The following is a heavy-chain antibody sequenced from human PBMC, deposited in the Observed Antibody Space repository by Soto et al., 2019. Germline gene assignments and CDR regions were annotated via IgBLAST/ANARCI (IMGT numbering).Heavy chain of an antibody. CDR2: INSDGSST. D-gene: IGHD3-3*02. Sequence: GGSLRLSCAASGFTFSSYWIHWVRQAPGKGLVWVSRINSDGSSTSYADSVKGRFTISRDNAKNTLYLQMNSLRAEDTAVYYCAREVSRDADAFDIWGQGTMVTVSS. V-gene: IGHV3-74*01. CDR1: GFTFSSYW. CDR3: AREVSRDADAFDI. J-gene: IGHJ3*02.